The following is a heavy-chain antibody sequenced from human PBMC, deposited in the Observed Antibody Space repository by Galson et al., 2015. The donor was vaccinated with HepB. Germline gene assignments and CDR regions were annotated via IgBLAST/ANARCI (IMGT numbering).Heavy chain of an antibody. CDR2: TWYTSKWYN. J-gene: IGHJ4*02. D-gene: IGHD1-14*01. CDR1: GDSVSSNIAA. CDR3: AREAGNVLGY. V-gene: IGHV6-1*01. Sequence: CAISGDSVSSNIAAWNWIRQSPSRGLEWLGRTWYTSKWYNDYAVSVKSRITINPDTSKNQFPLQLNSVTPDDTAVYYCAREAGNVLGYWGQGTLVTVSS.